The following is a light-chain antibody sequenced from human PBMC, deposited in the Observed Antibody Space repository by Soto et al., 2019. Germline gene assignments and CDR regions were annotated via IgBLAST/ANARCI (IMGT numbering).Light chain of an antibody. CDR2: KAS. J-gene: IGKJ1*01. CDR3: QHYNSYSEA. Sequence: DLQMCPSPSTLSLSLVYRFTITCRASQTISSWLAWYQQKPGKAPKLLIYKASTLKSGVPSRFSGSGSGTEFTLTISSLQPDDFATYYCQHYNSYSEAFGQGTKVDNK. CDR1: QTISSW. V-gene: IGKV1-5*03.